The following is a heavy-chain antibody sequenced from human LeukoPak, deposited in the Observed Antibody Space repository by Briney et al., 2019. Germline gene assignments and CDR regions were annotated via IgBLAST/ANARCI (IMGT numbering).Heavy chain of an antibody. CDR1: GGSISSHY. CDR2: IYYSGST. D-gene: IGHD3-10*01. CDR3: ARVGTMVLGASGWFDP. V-gene: IGHV4-59*11. Sequence: SETLSLTCTVSGGSISSHYWSWIRQPPGKGLEWIGYIYYSGSTNYNPSLKSRVTISVDTSKNQFSLKLSSVTAADTAVYYCARVGTMVLGASGWFDPWGQGTLVTVSS. J-gene: IGHJ5*02.